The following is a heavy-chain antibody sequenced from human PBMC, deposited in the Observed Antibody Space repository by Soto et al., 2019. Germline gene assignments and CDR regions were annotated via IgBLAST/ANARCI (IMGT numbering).Heavy chain of an antibody. D-gene: IGHD5-12*01. Sequence: SETLSLTCAVYGGSFSGYYWSWIRQPPGKGLEWIGEINHSGSTNYNPSLKSRVTISVDTSKNQFSLKLSSVTAADTAVYYCARGADSGYDPIWFDPWGQGTLVTVSS. V-gene: IGHV4-34*01. J-gene: IGHJ5*02. CDR2: INHSGST. CDR1: GGSFSGYY. CDR3: ARGADSGYDPIWFDP.